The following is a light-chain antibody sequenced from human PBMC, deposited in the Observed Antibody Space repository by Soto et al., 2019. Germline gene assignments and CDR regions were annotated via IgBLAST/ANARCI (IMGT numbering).Light chain of an antibody. Sequence: EIVMTPSPATLSVSPGERATLSCRASQSVSSNLAWYQQKPGQAPRLLIYGASTRATGIPARFSGSGSGTEFTLTISSLQSEDCAVYYCQQYNNWPPWTFGQGTKVEIK. CDR2: GAS. CDR3: QQYNNWPPWT. CDR1: QSVSSN. V-gene: IGKV3-15*01. J-gene: IGKJ1*01.